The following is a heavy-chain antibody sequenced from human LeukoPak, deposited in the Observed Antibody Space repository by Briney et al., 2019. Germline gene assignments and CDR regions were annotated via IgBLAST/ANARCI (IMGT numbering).Heavy chain of an antibody. J-gene: IGHJ3*02. CDR3: ARFKGDGDDACGI. D-gene: IGHD3-10*01. CDR1: GYSFNSYW. CDR2: INPDDSDA. V-gene: IGHV5-51*01. Sequence: GESLKISCKGYGYSFNSYWIVWVRQMPGKGLELMGIINPDDSDARYSPSSQGQVTITADKSISTAYLQWTSLRASDSAMYYCARFKGDGDDACGIWGQGTMLTVSS.